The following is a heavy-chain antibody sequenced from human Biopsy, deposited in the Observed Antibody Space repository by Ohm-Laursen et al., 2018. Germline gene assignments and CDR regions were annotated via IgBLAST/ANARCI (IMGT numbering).Heavy chain of an antibody. CDR2: ISYTGCT. V-gene: IGHV4-59*11. CDR1: GGSFTGHY. J-gene: IGHJ2*01. CDR3: ASAGYNPDWNFDL. D-gene: IGHD5-24*01. Sequence: GTLSLTCTVSGGSFTGHYWSWIRQPPGKGLEWIGHISYTGCTSYNASLKSRVTISVDTSRNHFSLRLSSVTAADTAVYYCASAGYNPDWNFDLWGRGTRVTVSS.